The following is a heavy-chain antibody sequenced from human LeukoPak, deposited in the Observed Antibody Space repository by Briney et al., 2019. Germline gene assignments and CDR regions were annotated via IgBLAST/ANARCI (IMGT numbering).Heavy chain of an antibody. J-gene: IGHJ3*02. CDR1: GGSISSYY. V-gene: IGHV4-59*08. D-gene: IGHD2/OR15-2a*01. CDR3: AKSFYSRPTRQDDAFDI. CDR2: IYYSGST. Sequence: PSETLSLTCTVSGGSISSYYWSWIRQPPGKGLEWIGYIYYSGSTNYNPSLKSRVTISVDTSKNQFSLKLSSVTAADTAVYYCAKSFYSRPTRQDDAFDIWGQGTMVTVSS.